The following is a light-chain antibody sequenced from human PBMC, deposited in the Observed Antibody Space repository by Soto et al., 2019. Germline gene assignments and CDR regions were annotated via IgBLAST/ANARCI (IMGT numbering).Light chain of an antibody. CDR1: QGISTY. CDR3: HQYISYPLT. V-gene: IGKV1-16*02. CDR2: GAS. J-gene: IGKJ4*01. Sequence: DIQMTQSPSSLSASVGDTVTITCRASQGISTYLAWFQQKPGKAPQCLIYGASNLQSGVPSKFSASGSGTDFTLTISSLQPEDFATYYCHQYISYPLTFGGGTKVEIK.